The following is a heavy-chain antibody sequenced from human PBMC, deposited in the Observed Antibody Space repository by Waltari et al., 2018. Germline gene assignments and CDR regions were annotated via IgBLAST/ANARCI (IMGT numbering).Heavy chain of an antibody. Sequence: GDLVQPGGSLRLSCVASAFRFNTYAMRWVRQAPGKGLEWVSAIMGSGDDRTFYADSVKGRFTVSRDNSKNTLYLQMNSLRAEDTALYYCAIVAVPNSLDMFFDSWGQGTLVTVSS. J-gene: IGHJ4*02. V-gene: IGHV3-23*01. CDR1: AFRFNTYA. CDR2: IMGSGDDRT. D-gene: IGHD2-2*01. CDR3: AIVAVPNSLDMFFDS.